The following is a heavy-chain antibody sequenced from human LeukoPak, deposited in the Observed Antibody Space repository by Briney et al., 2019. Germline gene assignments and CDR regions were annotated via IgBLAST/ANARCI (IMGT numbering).Heavy chain of an antibody. CDR2: IYTSGST. V-gene: IGHV4-61*02. CDR1: GGSISSDGYY. Sequence: PSQTLSLTCTVSGGSISSDGYYWSWIRQPAGKGLEWIGRIYTSGSTNYNPSLKSRVTMSVDTSKNQFSLKLSSVTAADTAVYYCARDNIAAAYNWFDPWGQGTLVTVSS. J-gene: IGHJ5*02. D-gene: IGHD6-13*01. CDR3: ARDNIAAAYNWFDP.